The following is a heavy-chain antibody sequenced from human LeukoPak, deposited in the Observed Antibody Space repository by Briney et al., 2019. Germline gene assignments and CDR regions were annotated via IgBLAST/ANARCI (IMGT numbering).Heavy chain of an antibody. V-gene: IGHV3-33*01. Sequence: GGSLRLSCAASGFTFSSYGMHWVRQARGKGLEWVAVIWYDGSNKYYADSVKGRFTISRDNSKNTLYLQMNSLRAEDTAVYYCARAIAVAEFDYWGQGTLVTVSS. J-gene: IGHJ4*02. D-gene: IGHD6-19*01. CDR1: GFTFSSYG. CDR3: ARAIAVAEFDY. CDR2: IWYDGSNK.